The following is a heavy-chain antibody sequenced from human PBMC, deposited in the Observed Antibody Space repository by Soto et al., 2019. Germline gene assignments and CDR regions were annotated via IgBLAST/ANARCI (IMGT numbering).Heavy chain of an antibody. V-gene: IGHV1-18*01. CDR3: ARAPLGYCSGGSCYPQYYYYMDV. Sequence: QVQLVQSGAEVKKPGASVKVSCKASGYTFTSYGISWVRQAPGQGLEWMGWISAYNGNTNYAQKLQGRVTMTTDTSTSTAYMELRSLRSDDTAVYYCARAPLGYCSGGSCYPQYYYYMDVWGKGTTVTVSS. D-gene: IGHD2-15*01. J-gene: IGHJ6*03. CDR1: GYTFTSYG. CDR2: ISAYNGNT.